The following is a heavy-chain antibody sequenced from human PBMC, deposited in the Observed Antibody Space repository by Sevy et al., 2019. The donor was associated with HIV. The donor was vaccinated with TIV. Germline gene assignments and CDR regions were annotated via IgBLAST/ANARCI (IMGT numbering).Heavy chain of an antibody. J-gene: IGHJ4*02. CDR1: GFTFSSYS. V-gene: IGHV3-23*01. D-gene: IGHD4-17*01. CDR3: AKDRRYGDIGLFDY. CDR2: ISGRGDTT. Sequence: GGSLRLSCAASGFTFSSYSMNWVRQAPGKGLEWVSVISGRGDTTYYADSVKGRLTISRDNSRNTLYLQMNSLRAEDTAVYYCAKDRRYGDIGLFDYWGQGTLVTVSS.